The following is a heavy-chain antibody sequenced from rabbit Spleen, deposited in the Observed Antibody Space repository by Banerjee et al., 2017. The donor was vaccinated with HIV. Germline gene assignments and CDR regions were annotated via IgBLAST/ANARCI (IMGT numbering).Heavy chain of an antibody. CDR1: GFSFSSSDY. CDR3: ARDSGTSFSSYGMDL. V-gene: IGHV1S40*01. Sequence: QSLEESGGGLVQPEGSLALTCKASGFSFSSSDYICWVRQAPGKGLEWIACIDTGSSGFTYFASWAKGRFTISKTSSTTVTLQVTSLTAADTATYFCARDSGTSFSSYGMDLWGPGTLVTVS. J-gene: IGHJ6*01. D-gene: IGHD8-1*01. CDR2: IDTGSSGFT.